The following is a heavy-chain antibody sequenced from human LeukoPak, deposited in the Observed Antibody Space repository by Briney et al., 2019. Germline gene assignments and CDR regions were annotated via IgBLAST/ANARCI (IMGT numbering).Heavy chain of an antibody. Sequence: SETLSLTCAVYGGSFSGYYWSWIRQPPGRGLEWIGEINHSGSTNCNPSLKSRVTISIDTSKNQFSLKVSSVTAADSAVYYCARVPVTYYFYYMDVWGKGTTVTVSS. D-gene: IGHD4-11*01. CDR2: INHSGST. J-gene: IGHJ6*03. CDR3: ARVPVTYYFYYMDV. CDR1: GGSFSGYY. V-gene: IGHV4-34*01.